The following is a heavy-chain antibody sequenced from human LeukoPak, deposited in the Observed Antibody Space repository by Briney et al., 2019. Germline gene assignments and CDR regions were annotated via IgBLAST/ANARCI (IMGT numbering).Heavy chain of an antibody. V-gene: IGHV3-30*02. CDR1: GFTFSSYG. CDR3: ARGTVVVIATLDY. D-gene: IGHD2-21*01. CDR2: IRYDGSNK. Sequence: GGSLRLSCAASGFTFSSYGMHWVRQAPGKGLEWVAFIRYDGSNKYYADSVKGRFTISRDNSKNTLYLQMNSLRAEDTAVYYCARGTVVVIATLDYWGQGTLVTVSS. J-gene: IGHJ4*02.